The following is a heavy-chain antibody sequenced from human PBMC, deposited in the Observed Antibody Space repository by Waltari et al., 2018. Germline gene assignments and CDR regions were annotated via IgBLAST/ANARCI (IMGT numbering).Heavy chain of an antibody. CDR3: ASLPDAYGSGSYSTWFDP. D-gene: IGHD3-10*01. J-gene: IGHJ5*02. V-gene: IGHV1-69*08. CDR1: GGTFSSYA. Sequence: QVQLVQSGAEVKKPGSSVKVSCKASGGTFSSYAISWVRQAPGQGLEWMGRFIPIFGTANDAHKFQGRVMITADKSTSTSYMELSSLRSEDTAVYYCASLPDAYGSGSYSTWFDPWGQGTLVTVSS. CDR2: FIPIFGTA.